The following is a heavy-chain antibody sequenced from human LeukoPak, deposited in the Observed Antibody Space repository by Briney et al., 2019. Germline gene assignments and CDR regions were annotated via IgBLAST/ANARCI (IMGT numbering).Heavy chain of an antibody. J-gene: IGHJ4*02. Sequence: SETLSLTCTVSGGSISSYYWSWVRQPPGKELEWIGYISYSGTTKYNPSLKSRVTISVDTSKNQFSLKLSSVTAADTAVYYCARVPYQTGDWGQGTLVTVSS. CDR2: ISYSGTT. V-gene: IGHV4-59*08. CDR3: ARVPYQTGD. CDR1: GGSISSYY. D-gene: IGHD2-2*01.